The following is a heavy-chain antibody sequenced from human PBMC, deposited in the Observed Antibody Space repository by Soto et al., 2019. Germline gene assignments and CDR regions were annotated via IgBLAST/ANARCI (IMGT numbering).Heavy chain of an antibody. Sequence: SETLSLTCTVSGGSISSSSYYWGWIRQPPGKGLEWIGSIYYSGSTYYNPSLKSRVTISVDTSKNQFSLKQSSVTAADTAVYYCARHYDILTGYYWAWFDPWGQGTLVTVLL. CDR1: GGSISSSSYY. CDR2: IYYSGST. J-gene: IGHJ5*02. V-gene: IGHV4-39*01. CDR3: ARHYDILTGYYWAWFDP. D-gene: IGHD3-9*01.